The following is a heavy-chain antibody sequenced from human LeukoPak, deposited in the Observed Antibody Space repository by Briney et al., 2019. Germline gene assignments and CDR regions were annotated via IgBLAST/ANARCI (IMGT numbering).Heavy chain of an antibody. CDR1: GFTFSSYG. J-gene: IGHJ4*02. CDR2: ISYDGSNK. V-gene: IGHV3-30*03. D-gene: IGHD6-19*01. CDR3: ASPLGKQWLDFGFY. Sequence: PGGSLRLSCAASGFTFSSYGMHWVRQAPGKGLEWVAVISYDGSNKYYADSVKGRFTISRDNSKNTLYLQMNSLRAEDTAVYYCASPLGKQWLDFGFYWGQGTLVTVSS.